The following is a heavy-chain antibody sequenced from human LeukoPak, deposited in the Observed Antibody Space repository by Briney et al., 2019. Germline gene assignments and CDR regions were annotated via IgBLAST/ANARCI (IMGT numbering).Heavy chain of an antibody. D-gene: IGHD3-22*01. CDR2: ISYDGSNK. CDR3: AAGYYFGDY. CDR1: GFTFSSYG. V-gene: IGHV3-30*03. J-gene: IGHJ4*02. Sequence: GGSLRLSCAASGFTFSSYGMHWVRQAPGERLEWVALISYDGSNKYYADSVKGRFTISRDNSKNTLSLQMNSLRAEDTAVYYCAAGYYFGDYWGQGTLVTVSS.